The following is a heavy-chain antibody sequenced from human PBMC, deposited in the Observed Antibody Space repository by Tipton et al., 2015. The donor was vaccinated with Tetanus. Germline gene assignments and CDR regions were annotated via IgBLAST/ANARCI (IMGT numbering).Heavy chain of an antibody. CDR2: MKSKTDGGTV. CDR1: GPNFGDAW. Sequence: SLRLSCAASGPNFGDAWMYWFRQAPGKGPEWVGHMKSKTDGGTVDYAAPVNGRFTISRDDSKNTFFLQMNSLKTEDTAVYYCTTYSGPTWEAKWGQGTLATVSS. V-gene: IGHV3-15*07. J-gene: IGHJ4*02. CDR3: TTYSGPTWEAK. D-gene: IGHD1-26*01.